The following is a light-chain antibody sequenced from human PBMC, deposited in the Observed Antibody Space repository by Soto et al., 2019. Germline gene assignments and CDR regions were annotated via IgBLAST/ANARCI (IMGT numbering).Light chain of an antibody. J-gene: IGKJ1*01. Sequence: NVFTQSPCTLSLSPGERATLSCRASQSFSSIYLAWYQQKPGQAPRLLIYGASSRATGIPDRFSGSGSGTDFTLTISRPEPEDFAVYYCQQYGSSPWTFGQGAKVDIK. V-gene: IGKV3-20*01. CDR3: QQYGSSPWT. CDR2: GAS. CDR1: QSFSSIY.